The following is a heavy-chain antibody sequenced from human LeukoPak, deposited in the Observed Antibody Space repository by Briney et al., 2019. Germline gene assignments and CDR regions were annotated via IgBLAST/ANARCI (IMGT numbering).Heavy chain of an antibody. CDR1: GGSFSGYY. J-gene: IGHJ6*04. Sequence: PSETLSLTCAVYGGSFSGYYWSWIRQPPGKGLEWIGEINHSGSTNYNPSLKSRVTISVDTSKNQFSLKVTSVTAADTAVYYCARHRRFGELSSYYYGMDVWGKGTTVTVSS. CDR3: ARHRRFGELSSYYYGMDV. D-gene: IGHD3-10*01. CDR2: INHSGST. V-gene: IGHV4-34*01.